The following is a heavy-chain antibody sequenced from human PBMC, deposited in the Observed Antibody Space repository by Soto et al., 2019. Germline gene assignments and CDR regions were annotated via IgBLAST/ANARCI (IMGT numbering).Heavy chain of an antibody. J-gene: IGHJ3*02. D-gene: IGHD2-15*01. Sequence: SVKVSFKASGGTFSSYAISWVRQAPGQGLEWMGGIIPIFGTANYAQKFQGRVTITADESTSTAYMELSSLRSEDTAVYYCAQDAVVTRGHDAFDIWGQGTMVTVSS. CDR3: AQDAVVTRGHDAFDI. V-gene: IGHV1-69*13. CDR2: IIPIFGTA. CDR1: GGTFSSYA.